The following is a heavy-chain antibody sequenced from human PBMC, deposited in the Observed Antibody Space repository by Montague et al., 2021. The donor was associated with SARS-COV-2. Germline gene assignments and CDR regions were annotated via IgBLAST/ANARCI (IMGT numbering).Heavy chain of an antibody. CDR2: IKPDESEK. CDR1: GFTFSNIW. Sequence: SRRLSWAASGFTFSNIWMSWVRQAPGKGLEWVANIKPDESEKNYVDSVKGRFSISRDNAKNSLYLQMDNLRAEDTAIYYCAKNGGAHGLDVWGQGTPVSVSS. J-gene: IGHJ6*02. CDR3: AKNGGAHGLDV. V-gene: IGHV3-7*01. D-gene: IGHD4-23*01.